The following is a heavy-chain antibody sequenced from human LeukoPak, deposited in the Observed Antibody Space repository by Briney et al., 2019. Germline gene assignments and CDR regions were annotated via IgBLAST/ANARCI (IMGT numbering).Heavy chain of an antibody. J-gene: IGHJ4*02. CDR3: ARDSGFSGTQRGEY. CDR1: GLTFSSYA. D-gene: IGHD3/OR15-3a*01. CDR2: ISYDGSNK. V-gene: IGHV3-30*04. Sequence: ALRLSCAASGLTFSSYAMHWVHQAPAKELAGVAVISYDGSNKYYADSAKGRFTISRDSYKNTLYLQMNSLSAEDTAVYYCARDSGFSGTQRGEYWGQGTLVTVSS.